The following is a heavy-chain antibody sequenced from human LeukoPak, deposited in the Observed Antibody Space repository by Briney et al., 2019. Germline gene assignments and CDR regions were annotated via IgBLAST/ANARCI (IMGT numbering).Heavy chain of an antibody. CDR3: ATAMALWYYYTDV. Sequence: SETLSLTCTVSGGSISSSPYYWGWIRQPPGKGLEWIGSIYYSGTTYYNPSLKSRVTISVDTSKNQFSLKLSSVTAADTAVYYCATAMALWYYYTDVWGKGTTVTISS. CDR2: IYYSGTT. CDR1: GGSISSSPYY. J-gene: IGHJ6*03. D-gene: IGHD3-10*01. V-gene: IGHV4-39*07.